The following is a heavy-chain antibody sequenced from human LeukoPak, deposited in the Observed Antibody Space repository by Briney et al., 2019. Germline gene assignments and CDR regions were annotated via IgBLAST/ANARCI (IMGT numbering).Heavy chain of an antibody. CDR2: IYYSGST. V-gene: IGHV4-31*03. J-gene: IGHJ4*02. CDR1: GGSISSGGYY. Sequence: SGTLSLTCTVSGGSISSGGYYWSWIRQHPGKGLEWIGYIYYSGSTYYNPSLKSRVTISVDTSKNQFSLKLSSVTAADTAVYYCARRVIDYGDYFDYWGQGTLVTVSS. D-gene: IGHD4-17*01. CDR3: ARRVIDYGDYFDY.